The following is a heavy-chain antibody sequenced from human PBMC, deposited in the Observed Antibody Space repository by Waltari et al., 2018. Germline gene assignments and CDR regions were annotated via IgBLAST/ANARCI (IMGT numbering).Heavy chain of an antibody. CDR1: GGSFSGYY. V-gene: IGHV4-34*01. CDR2: INHSGST. D-gene: IGHD4-17*01. J-gene: IGHJ4*02. Sequence: QVQLQQWGAGLLKPSETLSLTCAVYGGSFSGYYWSWIRQPPGKGLGWIGEINHSGSTNDNPSLKSRVTISVDTSNNHFSLKLSSVTAADTAVYYCARWPGFYYGAPFDYWGQGTLVTVSS. CDR3: ARWPGFYYGAPFDY.